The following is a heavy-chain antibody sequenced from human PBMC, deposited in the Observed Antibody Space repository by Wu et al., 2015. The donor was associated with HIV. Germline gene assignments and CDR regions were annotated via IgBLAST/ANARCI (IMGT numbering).Heavy chain of an antibody. J-gene: IGHJ2*01. CDR1: GYTFTSYY. V-gene: IGHV1-18*04. Sequence: QVQLVQSGAEVKKPGASVKVSCKASGYTFTSYYMHWVRQAPGQGLEWMGWINAYNGNTNYAQKLQGGVTMTTDTSTSTAYMELRSLRSDDTAVYYCARAAYYYDSSQRYWYFDLWGRGTLVTVSS. CDR2: INAYNGNT. D-gene: IGHD3-22*01. CDR3: ARAAYYYDSSQRYWYFDL.